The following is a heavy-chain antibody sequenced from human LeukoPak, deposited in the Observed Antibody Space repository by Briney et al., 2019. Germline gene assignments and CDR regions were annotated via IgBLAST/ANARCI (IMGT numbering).Heavy chain of an antibody. D-gene: IGHD2-2*01. V-gene: IGHV3-74*01. CDR3: VSFYETY. J-gene: IGHJ4*02. CDR1: GNYL. Sequence: GGSLRLSCAASGNYLMHWVRQAPGKGLVWVSHINSDGSWTSYADSVKGRFTISKDNAKNTVYLQMNNLRAEDTAVYYCVSFYETYWGRGTLVTVSS. CDR2: INSDGSWT.